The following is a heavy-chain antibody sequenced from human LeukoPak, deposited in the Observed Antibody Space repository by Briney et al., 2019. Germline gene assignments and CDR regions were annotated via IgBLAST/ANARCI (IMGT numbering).Heavy chain of an antibody. V-gene: IGHV3-7*01. CDR1: GFVFRSYW. J-gene: IGHJ4*02. Sequence: GGSLRLSCVTSGFVFRSYWMSWVRQAPGKGLEWVANIQQDGSVSYYVDSVKGRFTISRDNAKSSVYLQMNSLSAEDTAIYYCATHDVLTGYPYFDFWGQGTLVAVSS. CDR2: IQQDGSVS. D-gene: IGHD3-9*01. CDR3: ATHDVLTGYPYFDF.